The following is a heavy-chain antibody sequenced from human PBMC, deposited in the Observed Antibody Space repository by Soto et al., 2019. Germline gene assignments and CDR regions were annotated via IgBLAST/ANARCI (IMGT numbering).Heavy chain of an antibody. CDR1: GFTFSSYS. CDR3: AKGRGYCSSTSCYVASDY. J-gene: IGHJ4*02. D-gene: IGHD2-2*01. Sequence: GGSLRLSCAASGFTFSSYSMNWVRQAPGKGLEWVAAISGSGGSTFYADPVKGRFTISRDNSKTTLYLQMNSLGAEDTAVYYCAKGRGYCSSTSCYVASDYWGQGTLVTVSS. CDR2: ISGSGGST. V-gene: IGHV3-23*01.